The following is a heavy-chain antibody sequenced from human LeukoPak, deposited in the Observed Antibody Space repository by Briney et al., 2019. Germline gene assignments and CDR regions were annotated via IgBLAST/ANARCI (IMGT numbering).Heavy chain of an antibody. J-gene: IGHJ4*02. Sequence: SQTLSLTCAISGDSVSSNSADWNWIRQSPSRGLEWLARAYYRSKWFTDYHVSFKSRITINPDTSKNQFSLQLNSVTPEDTAVYYCARSRANISVADSWGQGTLVTVSS. CDR2: AYYRSKWFT. D-gene: IGHD6-19*01. CDR3: ARSRANISVADS. V-gene: IGHV6-1*01. CDR1: GDSVSSNSAD.